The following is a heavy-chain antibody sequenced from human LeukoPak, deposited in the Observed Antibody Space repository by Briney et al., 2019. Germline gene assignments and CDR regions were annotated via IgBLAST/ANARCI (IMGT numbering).Heavy chain of an antibody. V-gene: IGHV4-39*07. CDR2: IYYSGST. D-gene: IGHD3-10*01. CDR1: GGSISSSSYY. Sequence: PSETLSLTCTVSGGSISSSSYYWGWIRQPPGKGLEWIGSIYYSGSTYYNPSLKSRVTISVDTSKNQFSLKLSSVTAADTAVYYCARDQTGSRGNFDYWGQGTLVTVSS. J-gene: IGHJ4*02. CDR3: ARDQTGSRGNFDY.